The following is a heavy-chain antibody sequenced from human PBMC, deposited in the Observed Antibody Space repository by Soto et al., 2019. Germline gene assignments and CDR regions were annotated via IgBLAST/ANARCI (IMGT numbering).Heavy chain of an antibody. CDR3: AGVPWFRGMDV. CDR1: GGSVCSDSAA. J-gene: IGHJ6*02. Sequence: SPTLSRTCAIPGGSVCSDSAAWICIRQSPSRGLEWLGRTYYRSKWSNDYAVSVKSRMAINPDTSKNQFSLHLYSVTPEDTAVYYCAGVPWFRGMDVWGQGTPVTVYS. CDR2: TYYRSKWSN. V-gene: IGHV6-1*01. D-gene: IGHD3-10*01.